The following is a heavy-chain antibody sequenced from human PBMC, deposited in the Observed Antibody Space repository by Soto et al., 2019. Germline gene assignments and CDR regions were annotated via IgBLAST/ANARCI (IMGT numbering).Heavy chain of an antibody. J-gene: IGHJ4*02. CDR1: GGSISSWY. D-gene: IGHD1-26*01. Sequence: PSETLSLTCTVSGGSISSWYWSWIRQPPGKGLEWIGYIYYSGSTNYNPSLKSRVTISVDTSKNQFSLKLSSVTAADTAVYYCARRCGSAIDYWGQGTLVTVSS. CDR3: ARRCGSAIDY. CDR2: IYYSGST. V-gene: IGHV4-59*08.